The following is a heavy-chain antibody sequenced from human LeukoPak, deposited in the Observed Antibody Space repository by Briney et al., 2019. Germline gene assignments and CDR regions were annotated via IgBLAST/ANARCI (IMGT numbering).Heavy chain of an antibody. J-gene: IGHJ4*02. D-gene: IGHD1-26*01. CDR3: AKVAIVGAFFDY. Sequence: GTLRLSCAASGFTFSSYGMSWVRQAPGRGLEWVSAISGSGGSTYYADSVKGRFTISRDNSKNTLYLQMNSLRAEDTAVYYCAKVAIVGAFFDYWGQGTLVTVSS. CDR1: GFTFSSYG. CDR2: ISGSGGST. V-gene: IGHV3-23*01.